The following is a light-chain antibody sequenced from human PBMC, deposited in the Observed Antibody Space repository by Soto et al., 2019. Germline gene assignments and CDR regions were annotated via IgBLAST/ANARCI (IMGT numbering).Light chain of an antibody. J-gene: IGLJ3*02. V-gene: IGLV2-23*01. CDR2: EGS. CDR1: SSDVGNYNL. Sequence: QSALTQPASVSGSPGQSITISCTGTSSDVGNYNLVSWYQHHPGKAPKLIIYEGSKRPSGVSNRFSGSKSGNTASLTISGLQAEDEADYYCCSYAGSPWVFGGGTKVTVL. CDR3: CSYAGSPWV.